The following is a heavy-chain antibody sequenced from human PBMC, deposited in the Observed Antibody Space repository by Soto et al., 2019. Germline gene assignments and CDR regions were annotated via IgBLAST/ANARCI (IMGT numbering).Heavy chain of an antibody. J-gene: IGHJ4*02. V-gene: IGHV5-10-1*01. CDR3: ARLQAAAGDNDLTFDY. Sequence: EVQLVQSGAEVKKPGESLRISCKGSGYSFTSYWISWVRQMPGKGLEWLGRIDPSDSYTNYSPSFQGHVTISADKSISSGYLQWSSLKASDTATYYCARLQAAAGDNDLTFDYWGQGTLVTVSS. D-gene: IGHD6-13*01. CDR1: GYSFTSYW. CDR2: IDPSDSYT.